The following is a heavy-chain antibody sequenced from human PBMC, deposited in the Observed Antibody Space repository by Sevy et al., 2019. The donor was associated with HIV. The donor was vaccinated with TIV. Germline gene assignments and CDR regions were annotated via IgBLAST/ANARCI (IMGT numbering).Heavy chain of an antibody. CDR1: GFTFSSYA. D-gene: IGHD3-10*01. CDR2: ISGSGGST. J-gene: IGHJ5*02. CDR3: AKDRWFGLTSIEEGWFDP. V-gene: IGHV3-23*01. Sequence: GGSLRLSCAASGFTFSSYAMSWVRQAPGKGLEWVSAISGSGGSTYYADSVKGRFTISRDNSKNTLYLQMNSLRAEDTAVYYCAKDRWFGLTSIEEGWFDPWGQGTLVTVSS.